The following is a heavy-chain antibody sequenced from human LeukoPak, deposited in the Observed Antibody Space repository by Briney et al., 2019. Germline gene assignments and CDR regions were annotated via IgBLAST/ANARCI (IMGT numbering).Heavy chain of an antibody. CDR3: ARGERLRQNYGIDV. Sequence: SETLSLTCTVSGGSINGYYWSWIRQPPGKGLEWIGYIYFSGSTDYNPSLKSRVTISVNTSKNQFFLKLTSVTAADTAVYYCARGERLRQNYGIDVWGQGTTVTVSS. CDR2: IYFSGST. CDR1: GGSINGYY. J-gene: IGHJ6*02. V-gene: IGHV4-59*01.